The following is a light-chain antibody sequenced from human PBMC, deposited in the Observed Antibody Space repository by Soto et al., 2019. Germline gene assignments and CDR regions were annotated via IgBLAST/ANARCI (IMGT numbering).Light chain of an antibody. CDR1: QSISSSY. J-gene: IGKJ1*01. CDR3: HQYGSAPAWT. V-gene: IGKV3-20*01. CDR2: GAS. Sequence: EIVLTQSTGTLSLFPGERATLSCRASQSISSSYLAWYQQKPGQAPRLLIYGASSRATGIPDRFSGAGSATDFTLTISRLEPEDFAVYYCHQYGSAPAWTFGQGTKVEIK.